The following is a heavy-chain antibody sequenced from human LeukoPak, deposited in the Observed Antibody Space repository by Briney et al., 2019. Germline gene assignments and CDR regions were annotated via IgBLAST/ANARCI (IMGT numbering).Heavy chain of an antibody. J-gene: IGHJ3*02. CDR3: ARLQRAFDI. Sequence: PGGSLRLSCVASGFTFSSYWMHWVRQTPGKGLVWVSRINTDGSHTDYADSVKGRFTVSRDNARNTLYLQMNSLRAEDTAVYYCARLQRAFDIWGQGTMVTVSS. CDR2: INTDGSHT. CDR1: GFTFSSYW. V-gene: IGHV3-74*01. D-gene: IGHD5-18*01.